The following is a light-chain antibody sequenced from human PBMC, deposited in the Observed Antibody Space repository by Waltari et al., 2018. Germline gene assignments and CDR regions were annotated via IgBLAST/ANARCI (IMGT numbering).Light chain of an antibody. Sequence: QSALAQSASVSGSPGQSIPISCTGTGSDIGYYNFAPWYQQHPGKAPKLLSFDVSRWSSGVSHRFSGSKSGNTASLTISGLQAEDEADYYCSSYTSTNTIIFGGGTKVTVL. J-gene: IGLJ2*01. CDR3: SSYTSTNTII. CDR2: DVS. V-gene: IGLV2-14*03. CDR1: GSDIGYYNF.